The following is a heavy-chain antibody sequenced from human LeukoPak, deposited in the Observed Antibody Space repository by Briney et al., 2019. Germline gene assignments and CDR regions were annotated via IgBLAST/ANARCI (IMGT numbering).Heavy chain of an antibody. V-gene: IGHV3-23*01. J-gene: IGHJ4*02. CDR2: ISGRGGST. D-gene: IGHD4/OR15-4a*01. Sequence: PGGSLRLSCAASGFTFSSYAMSWVRQAPGKGLEWVSAISGRGGSTYYADSVKGRFTISRDNSKNTLYLQMNSLRLDDTAVYYCASGLYGGVFDNWGQGTLVTVSS. CDR1: GFTFSSYA. CDR3: ASGLYGGVFDN.